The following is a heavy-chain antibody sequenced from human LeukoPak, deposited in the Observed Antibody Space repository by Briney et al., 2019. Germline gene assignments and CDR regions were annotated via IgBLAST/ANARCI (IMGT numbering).Heavy chain of an antibody. D-gene: IGHD3-3*01. CDR1: GYTFTGYY. CDR2: MNPNSGNT. V-gene: IGHV1-8*02. J-gene: IGHJ6*03. Sequence: ASVKVSCRASGYTFTGYYMHWVRQAPGQGLEWMGWMNPNSGNTGYAQKFQGRVTMTRNTSISTAYMELSSLRSEDTAVYYCARANYDFWSGYYTIAVAGTGYYYYYMDVWGKGTTVTVSS. CDR3: ARANYDFWSGYYTIAVAGTGYYYYYMDV.